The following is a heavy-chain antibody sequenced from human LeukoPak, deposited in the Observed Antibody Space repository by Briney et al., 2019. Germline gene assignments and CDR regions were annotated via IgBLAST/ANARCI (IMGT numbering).Heavy chain of an antibody. CDR2: INPNSGGT. J-gene: IGHJ6*03. V-gene: IGHV1-2*02. D-gene: IGHD2-15*01. CDR1: GYTFTGYY. Sequence: ASVKVSCKASGYTFTGYYMHWVRQAPGQGLEWMGWINPNSGGTNYAQKLQGRVTMTRDTSISTAYMELSRLRSDDTAVYYCARGYCSGGSCHHYYYYYMDVWGKGTTVTVSS. CDR3: ARGYCSGGSCHHYYYYYMDV.